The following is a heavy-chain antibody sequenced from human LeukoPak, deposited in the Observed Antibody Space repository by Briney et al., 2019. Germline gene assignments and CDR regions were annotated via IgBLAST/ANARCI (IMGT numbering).Heavy chain of an antibody. V-gene: IGHV4-4*07. CDR1: GGSISSYY. Sequence: KTSETLSLTCTVSGGSISSYYRSWIRQPPGKGLEWIGRIYTSGSTNYNPSLKSRVTMSVDTSKNQFSLKLSSVTAADTAVYYCARDGYCGGDCYEDYWGQGTLVTVSS. CDR3: ARDGYCGGDCYEDY. J-gene: IGHJ4*02. CDR2: IYTSGST. D-gene: IGHD2-21*01.